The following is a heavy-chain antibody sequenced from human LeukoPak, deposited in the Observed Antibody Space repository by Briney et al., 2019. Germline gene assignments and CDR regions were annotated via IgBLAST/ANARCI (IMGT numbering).Heavy chain of an antibody. CDR1: GFTFDDYA. J-gene: IGHJ4*02. V-gene: IGHV3-43D*03. CDR2: ISWDGGST. Sequence: GGSLRLSCAASGFTFDDYAMHWVRQAPGKGLEWVSLISWDGGSTYYADSVKGRFTISRDNSKNSLYLQMNSLRAEDTALYYCAKDIRLVSSSTPTEIWGQGTLVTVSS. D-gene: IGHD6-13*01. CDR3: AKDIRLVSSSTPTEI.